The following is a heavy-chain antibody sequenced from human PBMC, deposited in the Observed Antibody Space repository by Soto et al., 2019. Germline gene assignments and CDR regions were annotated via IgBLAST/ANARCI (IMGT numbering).Heavy chain of an antibody. Sequence: PSETLSLTCDVSGYSVSSGYYWGWIRQPPGEGLEWIGSVHHSGGTYYNTSLRSRVTISVDMYKNQVSLKLSSVTAADTAVYYCARESTYDFWSGYYRHNWFDPWGQGTLVTVSS. CDR1: GYSVSSGYY. CDR2: VHHSGGT. V-gene: IGHV4-38-2*02. J-gene: IGHJ5*02. D-gene: IGHD3-3*01. CDR3: ARESTYDFWSGYYRHNWFDP.